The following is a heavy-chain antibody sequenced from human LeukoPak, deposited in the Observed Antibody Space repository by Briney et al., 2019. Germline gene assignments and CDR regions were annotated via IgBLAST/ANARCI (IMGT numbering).Heavy chain of an antibody. Sequence: GGSLRLSCAASGFTFSSYWMSWVRQAPGKGLEWVANIKQDGSEKYYVDSVKGRFTISRDNAKNSLYLQMNSLRAEDTAVYYCARDPGIAVAGTYINYFDYWGQGTLVTVSS. J-gene: IGHJ4*02. V-gene: IGHV3-7*01. CDR2: IKQDGSEK. D-gene: IGHD6-19*01. CDR3: ARDPGIAVAGTYINYFDY. CDR1: GFTFSSYW.